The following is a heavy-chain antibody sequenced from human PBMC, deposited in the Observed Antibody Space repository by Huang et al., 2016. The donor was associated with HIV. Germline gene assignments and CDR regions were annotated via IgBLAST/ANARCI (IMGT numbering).Heavy chain of an antibody. CDR2: INPTGWTT. CDR3: ARGYSSGWYGVLEY. CDR1: GYTFTTYY. V-gene: IGHV1-46*01. Sequence: QVQLVQSGAEVKKPGASVKMSCKASGYTFTTYYIHWVRQDPGQGLEWMGIINPTGWTTTYAKNFQGRLTMTRDMSTSTVYMELRGLRSEDTAVYYCARGYSSGWYGVLEYWGQGTLVTVSS. J-gene: IGHJ4*02. D-gene: IGHD6-19*01.